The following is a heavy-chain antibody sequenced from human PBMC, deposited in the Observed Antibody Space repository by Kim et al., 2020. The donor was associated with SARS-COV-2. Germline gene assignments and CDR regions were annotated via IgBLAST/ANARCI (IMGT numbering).Heavy chain of an antibody. D-gene: IGHD2-15*01. Sequence: GGSLRLSCAASGFTFSSYSMNWVRQAPGKGLEWVSYISSSSSTIYYADSVKGRFTISRDNAKNSLYLQMNSLRAEDTAVYYCARARGGGYCSGGSCGSGSYYDYWGQGTLVTVSS. J-gene: IGHJ4*02. CDR1: GFTFSSYS. CDR3: ARARGGGYCSGGSCGSGSYYDY. V-gene: IGHV3-48*04. CDR2: ISSSSSTI.